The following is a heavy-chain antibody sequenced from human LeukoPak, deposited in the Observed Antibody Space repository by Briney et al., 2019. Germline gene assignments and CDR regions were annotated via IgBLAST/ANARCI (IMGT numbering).Heavy chain of an antibody. V-gene: IGHV4-59*01. CDR3: ARHRGYSGYAWFDP. CDR1: GGSISSYY. CDR2: IYNSGST. Sequence: SETLSLTCTVSGGSISSYYWNWIRQPPGKGLEWIGYIYNSGSTNNNPSLKSRVTISVDTSKKQFSLKLSSVTAADTAVYYCARHRGYSGYAWFDPWGQGTLVTVSS. J-gene: IGHJ5*02. D-gene: IGHD5-12*01.